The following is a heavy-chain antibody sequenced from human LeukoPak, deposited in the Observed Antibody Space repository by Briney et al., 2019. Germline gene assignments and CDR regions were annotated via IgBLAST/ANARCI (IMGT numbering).Heavy chain of an antibody. V-gene: IGHV4-34*01. CDR2: INHSGST. Sequence: PSETLSLTCAVYGGSFSGYYWSWIRQPPGKGLEWIGEINHSGSTNYNPSLKRRVTISVDTSKNQFSLKLSSVTAADTAVYYCARGGVYSSGWYQLDYWGQGTLVTVSS. D-gene: IGHD6-19*01. J-gene: IGHJ4*02. CDR3: ARGGVYSSGWYQLDY. CDR1: GGSFSGYY.